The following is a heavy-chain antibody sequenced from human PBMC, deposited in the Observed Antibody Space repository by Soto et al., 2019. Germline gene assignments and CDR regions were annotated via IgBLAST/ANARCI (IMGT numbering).Heavy chain of an antibody. J-gene: IGHJ5*02. V-gene: IGHV3-30*18. CDR2: ISYDGTNK. D-gene: IGHD4-17*01. CDR1: GFTFSSYG. Sequence: GGSLRLSCAASGFTFSSYGMHWVRQAPGKGLEWVAVISYDGTNKYYADSVKGRFTISRDNSKNTLYLQMNSLRAEDTAVYYCAKGHYGDYAWFDPWGQGTLVTVSS. CDR3: AKGHYGDYAWFDP.